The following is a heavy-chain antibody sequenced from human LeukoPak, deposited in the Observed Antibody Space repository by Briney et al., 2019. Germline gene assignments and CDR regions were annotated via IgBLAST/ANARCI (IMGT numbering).Heavy chain of an antibody. CDR1: GGSFSGCY. Sequence: SETLSLTCAVYGGSFSGCYWSWIRQPPGKGLEWIGEINHSGSTNYNPSLKSRVTISVDTSKNQFSLKLSSVTAADTAVYYCARGGSGSYYLYYFDYWGQGTLVTVSS. D-gene: IGHD3-10*01. V-gene: IGHV4-34*01. CDR2: INHSGST. CDR3: ARGGSGSYYLYYFDY. J-gene: IGHJ4*02.